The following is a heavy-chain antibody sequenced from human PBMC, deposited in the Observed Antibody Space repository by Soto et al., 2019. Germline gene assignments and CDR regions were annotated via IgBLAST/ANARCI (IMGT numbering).Heavy chain of an antibody. D-gene: IGHD3-22*01. CDR1: GFTFSNAW. CDR2: IKSKSDGGTT. V-gene: IGHV3-15*01. J-gene: IGHJ6*02. CDR3: TTDSPHYYDSSGYQAMDV. Sequence: EVQLVESGGGLVKPGGSLRLSCAASGFTFSNAWMSWVRPAPGKGLEWVGRIKSKSDGGTTDYAAPVKGRFTISRDDSKNTLYLQTNSLKTEDTAVYYCTTDSPHYYDSSGYQAMDVCGQGNTVTVSS.